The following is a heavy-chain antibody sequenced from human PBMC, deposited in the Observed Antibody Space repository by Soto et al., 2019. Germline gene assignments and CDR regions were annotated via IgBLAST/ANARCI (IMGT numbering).Heavy chain of an antibody. CDR3: AKRHYYDSSGYVDY. CDR2: ISGSGGST. V-gene: IGHV3-23*01. D-gene: IGHD3-22*01. Sequence: GSLRLSCAASGFTFSSYAMSWVRQAPGKGLEWVSAISGSGGSTYYADSVKGRFTISRDNSKNTLYLQMNSLRAEDTAVYYCAKRHYYDSSGYVDYWGQGTLVTVSS. J-gene: IGHJ4*02. CDR1: GFTFSSYA.